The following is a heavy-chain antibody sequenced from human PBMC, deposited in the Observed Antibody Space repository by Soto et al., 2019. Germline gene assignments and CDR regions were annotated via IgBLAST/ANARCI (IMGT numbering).Heavy chain of an antibody. CDR2: INHSGST. CDR3: AISNPDDGGCFDD. Sequence: SDTLSLTCAVYGGSFSGYYWSWIRQPPGKGLEWIGEINHSGSTNYNPSLKSRVTISVDTSKNQFSLKLSSVTAADTAVYYCAISNPDDGGCFDDWGQGTLVTGSS. CDR1: GGSFSGYY. J-gene: IGHJ4*02. V-gene: IGHV4-34*01. D-gene: IGHD6-19*01.